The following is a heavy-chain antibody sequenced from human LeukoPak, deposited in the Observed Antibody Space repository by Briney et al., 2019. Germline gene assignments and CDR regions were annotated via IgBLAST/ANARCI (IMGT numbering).Heavy chain of an antibody. Sequence: LRLSCAASGFTVSSNYMSWIRQHPGKGLEWVGYISDRGSTYYNPSLKSRVTVSVDTSKSQFSLKVSSVTAADTAVYYCARGARMTFDYWGQGTLVTVSS. CDR2: ISDRGST. V-gene: IGHV4-31*02. CDR1: GFTVSSNY. CDR3: ARGARMTFDY. D-gene: IGHD4/OR15-4a*01. J-gene: IGHJ4*02.